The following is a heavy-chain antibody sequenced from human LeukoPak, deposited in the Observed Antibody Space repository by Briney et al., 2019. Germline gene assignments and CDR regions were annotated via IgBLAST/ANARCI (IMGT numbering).Heavy chain of an antibody. J-gene: IGHJ4*02. CDR2: ISSSADST. CDR3: ARGRYYLDY. CDR1: GFTFSNYA. Sequence: GGSLRLSCAASGFTFSNYAMSWVRQAPGKGLEWVSAISSSADSTYYADSVKGRFTISRDNAKNTLYLQMNSLRAEDTAVYYCARGRYYLDYWGQGTLVSVSS. D-gene: IGHD3-16*01. V-gene: IGHV3-23*01.